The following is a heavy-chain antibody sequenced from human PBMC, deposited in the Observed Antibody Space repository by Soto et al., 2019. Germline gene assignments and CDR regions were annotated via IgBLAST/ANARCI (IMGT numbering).Heavy chain of an antibody. J-gene: IGHJ5*02. CDR1: GGSMSSYY. CDR3: ARRECSGGTCSFDP. V-gene: IGHV4-39*01. Sequence: LSLACTVSGGSMSSYYLSWLRTPPGKGLEWIGSIHYTGSTYYNPSLKSRVTISVDTSKNQFSLKLTSVSAADTAVYYCARRECSGGTCSFDPWGQGTLVTVSS. CDR2: IHYTGST. D-gene: IGHD2-15*01.